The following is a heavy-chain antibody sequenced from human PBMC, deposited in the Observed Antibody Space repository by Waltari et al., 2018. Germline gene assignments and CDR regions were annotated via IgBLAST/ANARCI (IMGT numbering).Heavy chain of an antibody. CDR1: GFTFSSYG. D-gene: IGHD6-19*01. CDR3: ARDTQGVAAVAGTPH. Sequence: QVQLVESGGGVVQPGGSLRLSCAASGFTFSSYGMHWVRQAPGKGLEWVAFIRYDGSNKYYADSVKGRFTISRDNSKNTLYLQMNSLRAEDTAVYYCARDTQGVAAVAGTPHWGQGTLVTVSS. J-gene: IGHJ4*02. CDR2: IRYDGSNK. V-gene: IGHV3-30*02.